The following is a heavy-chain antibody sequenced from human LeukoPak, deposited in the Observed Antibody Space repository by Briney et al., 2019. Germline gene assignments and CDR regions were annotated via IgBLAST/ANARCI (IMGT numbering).Heavy chain of an antibody. Sequence: GGSLRLSCAVSGFTISSYAMSWVRQAPGKGLEWVSSISVSGGSTYYADSVKGRFTISRDNSKNTLYLQMNSLRAEDTAVYYCAKEGAYQYGAFDIWGQGTMVTVSS. CDR1: GFTISSYA. CDR3: AKEGAYQYGAFDI. D-gene: IGHD2-2*01. J-gene: IGHJ3*02. CDR2: ISVSGGST. V-gene: IGHV3-23*01.